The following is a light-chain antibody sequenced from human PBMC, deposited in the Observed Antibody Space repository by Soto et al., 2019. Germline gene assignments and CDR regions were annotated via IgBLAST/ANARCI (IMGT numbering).Light chain of an antibody. V-gene: IGKV3-20*01. J-gene: IGKJ1*01. Sequence: EIVLTQSPVTLSLSPGERATLSCRASQSVSSRYFAWYQQKPGQAPRLLIYAASSRAAVIPDRFSGSGSGTDFSLTISRLEPEDFAVYYCHQYASSRTFGPGTKVE. CDR3: HQYASSRT. CDR2: AAS. CDR1: QSVSSRY.